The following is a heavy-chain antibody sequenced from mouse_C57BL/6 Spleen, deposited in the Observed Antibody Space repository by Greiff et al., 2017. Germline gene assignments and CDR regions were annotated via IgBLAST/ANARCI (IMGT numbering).Heavy chain of an antibody. CDR2: ISSGSSTN. D-gene: IGHD2-3*01. CDR1: GFTFSDYG. CDR3: ANDGYYVGAMDY. J-gene: IGHJ4*01. Sequence: EVHLVESGGGLVKPGGSLKLSCAASGFTFSDYGMHWVRQAPEKGLEWVAYISSGSSTNYYADTVKGRFTISRDNAKNTLFLQMTSLRSEDTAMYYCANDGYYVGAMDYWGQGTSVTVSS. V-gene: IGHV5-17*01.